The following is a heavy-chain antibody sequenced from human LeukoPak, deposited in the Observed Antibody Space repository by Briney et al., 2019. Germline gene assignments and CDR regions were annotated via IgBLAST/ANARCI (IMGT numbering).Heavy chain of an antibody. V-gene: IGHV3-23*01. CDR2: ISGSGGST. Sequence: GGSLRLSCAASGFTFSSYAMSWVRQAPGKGLEWVSAISGSGGSTYYADSVKGRFTISRDNSKNTLYLQMNSLRAEDTAVYYCAKEGYSYGHRELNWFDPWGQGTLVTVSS. CDR3: AKEGYSYGHRELNWFDP. CDR1: GFTFSSYA. D-gene: IGHD5-18*01. J-gene: IGHJ5*02.